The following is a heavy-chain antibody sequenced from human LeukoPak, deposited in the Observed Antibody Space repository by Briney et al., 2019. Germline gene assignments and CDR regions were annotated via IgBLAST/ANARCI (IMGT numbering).Heavy chain of an antibody. CDR1: GFTFSSYG. Sequence: GRSLRLSCAASGFTFSSYGMHWVRQAPGKGLEWVAVIWYDGSNKYYADSVKGRFTISRDNYKNTLYLQMNSLRAEDTAVYYCARERFLEWLTNYYYYGMDVWGQGTTVTVSS. CDR2: IWYDGSNK. CDR3: ARERFLEWLTNYYYYGMDV. J-gene: IGHJ6*02. V-gene: IGHV3-33*01. D-gene: IGHD3-3*01.